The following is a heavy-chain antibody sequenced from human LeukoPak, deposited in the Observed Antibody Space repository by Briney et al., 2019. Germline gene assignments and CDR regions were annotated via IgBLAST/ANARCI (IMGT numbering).Heavy chain of an antibody. CDR2: IYYRVTS. CDR3: ARALSPSTRKFDY. Sequence: SETLSLTCTVSGDSISTYYWSWIRQPPGKGLEWIGYIYYRVTSDYNPSLKSRVTMSVDMSTRQISLKLSSVTAADTAVYYCARALSPSTRKFDYWGQGTLVTVSS. J-gene: IGHJ4*02. D-gene: IGHD1/OR15-1a*01. CDR1: GDSISTYY. V-gene: IGHV4-59*01.